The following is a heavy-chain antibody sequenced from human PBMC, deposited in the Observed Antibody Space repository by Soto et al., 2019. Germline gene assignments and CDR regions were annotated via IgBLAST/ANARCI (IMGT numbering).Heavy chain of an antibody. J-gene: IGHJ3*02. D-gene: IGHD3-22*01. V-gene: IGHV1-69*13. Sequence: GASVKVSCKASGGTFSSYAISWVRQAPGQGLEWMGGIIPIFGTANYAQKFQGRVTITADESTSTAYMELSSLRSEDTAVYYCARDGYYYDSSGYYSGAFDIWGQGTMVTVS. CDR3: ARDGYYYDSSGYYSGAFDI. CDR2: IIPIFGTA. CDR1: GGTFSSYA.